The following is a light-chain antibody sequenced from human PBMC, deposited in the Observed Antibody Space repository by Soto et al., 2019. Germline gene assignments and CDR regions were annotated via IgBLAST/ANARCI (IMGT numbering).Light chain of an antibody. CDR2: ENN. CDR3: GTWDSSLSAGQYV. V-gene: IGLV1-51*02. CDR1: SSNIGNNY. Sequence: QAVVTQPPSVSAAPGQKVTISCSGSSSNIGNNYVSWYQQLPGTAPKLLIYENNKRPSGIPDRFSGSKSGTSATLGITGLQTGDEADYYCGTWDSSLSAGQYVFGTGTKLTVL. J-gene: IGLJ1*01.